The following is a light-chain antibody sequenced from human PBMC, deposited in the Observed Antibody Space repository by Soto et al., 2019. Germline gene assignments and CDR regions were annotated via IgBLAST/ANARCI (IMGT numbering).Light chain of an antibody. Sequence: EIVMPQSPATLSVSPGGRATLSCRASQSISDTLAWYQQKPGQAPRLVIYAASNRATGIPDRFSGSGSGTDFTLTITRLEPEDFAVYYCQQYGSSPPWTFGQGTKVDIK. V-gene: IGKV3-20*01. CDR1: QSISDT. J-gene: IGKJ1*01. CDR2: AAS. CDR3: QQYGSSPPWT.